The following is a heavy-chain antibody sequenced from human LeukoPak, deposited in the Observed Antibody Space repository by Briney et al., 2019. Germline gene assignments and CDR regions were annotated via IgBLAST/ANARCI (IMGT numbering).Heavy chain of an antibody. Sequence: SETLSLTCAVYGGSFSGYYWSWIRQPPGKGLEWIGEINHSGSTNYNPSLKSRVTISVDTSKNQFSLKLSSVTAADTAVYYCAREVTPQKVFDYWGQGTLVTVSS. D-gene: IGHD2-21*02. CDR2: INHSGST. V-gene: IGHV4-34*01. J-gene: IGHJ4*02. CDR1: GGSFSGYY. CDR3: AREVTPQKVFDY.